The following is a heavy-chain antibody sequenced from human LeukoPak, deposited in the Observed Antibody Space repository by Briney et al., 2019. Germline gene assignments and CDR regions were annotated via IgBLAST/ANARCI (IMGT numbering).Heavy chain of an antibody. CDR3: ARGPNSNWSGLDF. J-gene: IGHJ4*02. CDR1: GFSFSGHW. Sequence: GSLRLSCTASGFSFSGHWMHWARQLPGKGLVWVSRISPTGSTTSYADSVKGRFTVSRDNAKNTLYLQVNNLRAEDTAVYYCARGPNSNWSGLDFWGQGTLLTVSS. CDR2: ISPTGSTT. V-gene: IGHV3-74*01. D-gene: IGHD6-6*01.